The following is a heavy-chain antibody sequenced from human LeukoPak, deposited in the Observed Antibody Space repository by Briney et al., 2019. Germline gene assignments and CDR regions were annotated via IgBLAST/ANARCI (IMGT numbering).Heavy chain of an antibody. CDR1: GFTFSSYA. J-gene: IGHJ6*04. CDR3: AGAALRYFDWLAGMDV. V-gene: IGHV3-30*04. CDR2: ISYDGSNK. Sequence: GRSLRLSCAASGFTFSSYAMHWVRQAPGKGLEWVAVISYDGSNKYYADSVKGRFTISRDNSKNTLYLQINSLRAEDTAVYYCAGAALRYFDWLAGMDVWGKGTTVTVSS. D-gene: IGHD3-9*01.